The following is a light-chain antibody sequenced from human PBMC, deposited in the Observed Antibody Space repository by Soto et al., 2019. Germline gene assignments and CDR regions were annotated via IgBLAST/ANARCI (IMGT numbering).Light chain of an antibody. V-gene: IGKV3D-20*02. J-gene: IGKJ5*01. CDR1: QSISTN. Sequence: ETVMTQSPSTLSVCPGERATLSCRASQSISTNLAWFQQKPGQAPRLLIYGISRRATGIPDRFSGSGSGTDFTLTITRLEPEDAAVYYCQQRSNWPPITFGQGTRLDIK. CDR3: QQRSNWPPIT. CDR2: GIS.